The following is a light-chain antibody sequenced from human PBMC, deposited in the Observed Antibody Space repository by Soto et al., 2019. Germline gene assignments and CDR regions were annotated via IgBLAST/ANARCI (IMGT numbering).Light chain of an antibody. J-gene: IGKJ4*01. CDR2: DAS. V-gene: IGKV3-11*01. Sequence: DILLTQSPATLSLSPGEIATLYCSASQSVVSSLAWFQQKPGQAPRLLIYDASNRATGIPARFSGSGSGTDFTLTISSLEPEDFAVYYCQQRGSWPQLTFGGGTKVDIK. CDR1: QSVVSS. CDR3: QQRGSWPQLT.